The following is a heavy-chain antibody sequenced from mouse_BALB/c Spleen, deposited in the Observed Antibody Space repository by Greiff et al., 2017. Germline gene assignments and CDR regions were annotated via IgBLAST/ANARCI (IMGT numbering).Heavy chain of an antibody. CDR2: IWAGGST. V-gene: IGHV2-9*02. D-gene: IGHD2-3*01. Sequence: VKLMESGPGLVAPSQSLSITCTVSGFSLTSYGVHWVRQPPGKGLEWLGVIWAGGSTNYNSALMSRLSISKDNSKSQVFLKMNSLQTDDTAMYYCARSYDGYYVPYAMDYWGQGTSVTVSS. CDR1: GFSLTSYG. J-gene: IGHJ4*01. CDR3: ARSYDGYYVPYAMDY.